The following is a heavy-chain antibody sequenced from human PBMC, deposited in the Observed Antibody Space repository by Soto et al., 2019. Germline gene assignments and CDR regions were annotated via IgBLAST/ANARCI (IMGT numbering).Heavy chain of an antibody. CDR3: ALVYGGYDNFDS. J-gene: IGHJ4*02. Sequence: QITLKESGPTLVKPTQTLTLTCTFSGFSLSTSGVGVGWIRQPPGKALEWLALIYWDDVKRYSPSLKSRLTITKDTSTNQVVLTLTNMDPVDTATYYCALVYGGYDNFDSWGQGTLVTVSS. D-gene: IGHD5-12*01. V-gene: IGHV2-5*02. CDR2: IYWDDVK. CDR1: GFSLSTSGVG.